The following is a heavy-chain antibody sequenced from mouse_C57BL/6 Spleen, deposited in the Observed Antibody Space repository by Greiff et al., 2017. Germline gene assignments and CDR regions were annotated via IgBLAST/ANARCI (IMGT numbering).Heavy chain of an antibody. CDR3: ARWGDCYYAWLAY. D-gene: IGHD2-3*01. Sequence: QVQLKQSGAELVKPGASVKISCKASGYAFSSYRMNWVKQRPGKGLEWIGQIYPGDGDTNYNGTFKGKATLTAYKSSSAAYMQLSSLTSDDSAVYFCARWGDCYYAWLAYWGQGTLVTVSA. CDR1: GYAFSSYR. V-gene: IGHV1-80*01. CDR2: IYPGDGDT. J-gene: IGHJ3*01.